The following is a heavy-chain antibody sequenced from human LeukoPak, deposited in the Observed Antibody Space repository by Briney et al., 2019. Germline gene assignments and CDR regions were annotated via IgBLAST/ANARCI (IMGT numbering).Heavy chain of an antibody. CDR1: GFTFSSYG. Sequence: GGSLRLSCAASGFTFSSYGMHWVRQAPGKGLEWVAVIWYDGSNKYYADSVKGRFTISRDNSKNTLYLQMNSLRAEDTAVYYCARRGSGSYYNRIDVCGKGTTVTVSS. V-gene: IGHV3-33*01. D-gene: IGHD3-10*01. J-gene: IGHJ6*04. CDR3: ARRGSGSYYNRIDV. CDR2: IWYDGSNK.